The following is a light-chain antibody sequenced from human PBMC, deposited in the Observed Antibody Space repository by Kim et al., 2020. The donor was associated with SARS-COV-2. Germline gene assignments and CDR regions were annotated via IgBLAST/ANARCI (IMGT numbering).Light chain of an antibody. CDR1: QDISTG. Sequence: ASVGDRVTITCRASQDISTGLAWFQQKPGKAPKSLIYAASTLRSGVPSKFSGSGSGTDFTLTITSLQPDDSATYYCQQYNSFPITFGPGTRLEIK. CDR3: QQYNSFPIT. V-gene: IGKV1-16*02. CDR2: AAS. J-gene: IGKJ5*01.